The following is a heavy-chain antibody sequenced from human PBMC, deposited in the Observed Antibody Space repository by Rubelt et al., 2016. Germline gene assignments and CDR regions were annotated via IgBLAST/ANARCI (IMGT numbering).Heavy chain of an antibody. J-gene: IGHJ4*02. V-gene: IGHV4-39*01. Sequence: QLQLQESGPGLVKPSETLSLTCTVSGGSISSSSYYWGWIRQPPGKGLEWIGSIYYSGSTYYNPSLKSRVTISVDTSKNQFSLKLSPVTAADTAVYYCASGYYDILTGYYNPFDYWGQGTLVTVSS. CDR3: ASGYYDILTGYYNPFDY. D-gene: IGHD3-9*01. CDR1: GGSISSSSYY. CDR2: IYYSGST.